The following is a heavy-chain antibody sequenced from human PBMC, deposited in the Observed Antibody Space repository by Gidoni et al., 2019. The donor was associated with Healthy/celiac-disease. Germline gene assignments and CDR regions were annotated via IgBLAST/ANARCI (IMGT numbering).Heavy chain of an antibody. J-gene: IGHJ3*02. Sequence: QVQLVESGGGVVQPGRSLRLSCAASGFTFSRYDMHWVRQAPGKGLEWVAVIWYDGSTKYYADSVKGRFTISRDNSKNTPFLQMNSLRAEDTAVYYCARVYSGSYYAGAFDIWGQGTMVTVSS. V-gene: IGHV3-33*01. CDR3: ARVYSGSYYAGAFDI. CDR2: IWYDGSTK. CDR1: GFTFSRYD. D-gene: IGHD1-26*01.